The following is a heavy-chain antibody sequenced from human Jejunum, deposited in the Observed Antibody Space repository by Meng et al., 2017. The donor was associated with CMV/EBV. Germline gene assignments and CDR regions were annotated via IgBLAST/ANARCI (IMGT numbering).Heavy chain of an antibody. CDR3: AKNRVSYTSSTALDY. Sequence: FYFSRCGMHLDRQAPGKGLGWVAILRYDGSSEEFGDSVKARFTISRDNSKTTLYLHMNSLRAEDTAVYYCAKNRVSYTSSTALDYWGQGTQVTVSS. V-gene: IGHV3-33*06. CDR1: FYFSRCG. J-gene: IGHJ4*02. CDR2: LRYDGSSE. D-gene: IGHD6-6*01.